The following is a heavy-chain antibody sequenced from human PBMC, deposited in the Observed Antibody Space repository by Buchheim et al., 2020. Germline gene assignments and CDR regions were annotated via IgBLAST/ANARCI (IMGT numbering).Heavy chain of an antibody. CDR2: IIPILTVP. J-gene: IGHJ6*02. V-gene: IGHV1-69*04. Sequence: QVQLVQSGAEVKKPGSSVKVSCKASGDTFSSYAITWVRQAPGQGLEWMGRIIPILTVPNYAQKFQGRVTITADKSTNTAYMELSSLRSEDTAVYYCAMVRGADGLDVWGQGTT. CDR1: GDTFSSYA. CDR3: AMVRGADGLDV. D-gene: IGHD3-10*01.